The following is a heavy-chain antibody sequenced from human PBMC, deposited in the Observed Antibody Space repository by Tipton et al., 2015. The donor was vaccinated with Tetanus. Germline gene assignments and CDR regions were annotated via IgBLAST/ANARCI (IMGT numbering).Heavy chain of an antibody. CDR2: IYPGDSHV. D-gene: IGHD2-21*01. CDR1: GYTFTDNW. J-gene: IGHJ3*02. Sequence: VQLVQSGAEVKKPGESLNISCQASGYTFTDNWIGWVRQRPGKGLEWMGVIYPGDSHVQFSPSFQGRVTFSVDKSINTAYLQWNSLRASDTAMYFCAKGDSLHIWGQGTMVIVSS. CDR3: AKGDSLHI. V-gene: IGHV5-51*01.